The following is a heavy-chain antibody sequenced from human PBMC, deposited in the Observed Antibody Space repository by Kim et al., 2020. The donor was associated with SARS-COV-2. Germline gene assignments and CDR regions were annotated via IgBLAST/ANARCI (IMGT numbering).Heavy chain of an antibody. Sequence: SETLSLTCTVSGGSISSGCYYWSWIRQHPGKGLEWIGYIYYSGSTYYNPSLKSRVTISVDTSKNQFSLKLSSVTAADTAVYYCARAASTIFGVVNHFDYWGQGTLVTVSS. CDR2: IYYSGST. J-gene: IGHJ4*02. V-gene: IGHV4-31*03. CDR1: GGSISSGCYY. D-gene: IGHD3-3*01. CDR3: ARAASTIFGVVNHFDY.